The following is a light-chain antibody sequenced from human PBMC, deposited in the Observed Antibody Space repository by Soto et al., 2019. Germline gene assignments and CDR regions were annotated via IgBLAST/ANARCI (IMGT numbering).Light chain of an antibody. V-gene: IGKV3-20*01. CDR2: GAS. J-gene: IGKJ4*01. CDR1: QSVSISSY. Sequence: EIVLTQSPGTLSLSPGERATLSCRASQSVSISSYLAWYQQKPGQAPRLLIYGASSRATGIPDRFSGSGSGTDFTLTISRLEPEDFAVYCCQQYGSSLTFGGGTKVEIK. CDR3: QQYGSSLT.